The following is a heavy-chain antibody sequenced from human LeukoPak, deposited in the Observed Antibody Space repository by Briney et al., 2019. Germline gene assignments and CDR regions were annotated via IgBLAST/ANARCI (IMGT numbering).Heavy chain of an antibody. D-gene: IGHD1-26*01. CDR3: ASTYSGSYPTTPTFDY. CDR2: INHSGST. J-gene: IGHJ4*02. V-gene: IGHV4-39*07. CDR1: GGSISSSSYY. Sequence: PSETLSLTCTVSGGSISSSSYYWSWIRQPPGKGLEWIGEINHSGSTNYNPSLKSRVTISVDTSKNQFSLKLSSVTAADAAVYYCASTYSGSYPTTPTFDYWGQGTLVTVSS.